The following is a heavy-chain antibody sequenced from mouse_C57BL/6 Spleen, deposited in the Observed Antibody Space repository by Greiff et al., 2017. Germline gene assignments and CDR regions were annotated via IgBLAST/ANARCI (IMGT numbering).Heavy chain of an antibody. Sequence: EVQLQQSGPELVKPGASVKMSCKASGYTFTDYNMHWVKQSHGQSLEWIGYINPTNGGTSYNQKFKGKATLTVHKSSSTAYMELRSLTSEDSAVYYCARCWDAYDFDYWGQGTTRTVSS. V-gene: IGHV1-22*01. CDR3: ARCWDAYDFDY. J-gene: IGHJ2*01. D-gene: IGHD4-1*01. CDR1: GYTFTDYN. CDR2: INPTNGGT.